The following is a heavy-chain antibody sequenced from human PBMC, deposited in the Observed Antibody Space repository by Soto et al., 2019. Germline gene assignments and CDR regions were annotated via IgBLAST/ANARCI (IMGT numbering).Heavy chain of an antibody. CDR2: ITISSSTI. Sequence: SVYSVCVYRMNWVRQDPGKGLEWISYITISSSTIYYADSVKGRFTISRDNARNSLFLQMNSLRAEDTAVYYCARDGTSSYFFYYYMDVWGKGTTVTVSS. CDR1: VYSVCVYR. D-gene: IGHD6-6*01. CDR3: ARDGTSSYFFYYYMDV. V-gene: IGHV3-48*01. J-gene: IGHJ6*03.